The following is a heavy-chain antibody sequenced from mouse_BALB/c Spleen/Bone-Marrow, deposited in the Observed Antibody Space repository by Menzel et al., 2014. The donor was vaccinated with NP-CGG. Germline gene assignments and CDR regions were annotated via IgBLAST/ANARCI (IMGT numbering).Heavy chain of an antibody. D-gene: IGHD2-10*02. J-gene: IGHJ3*01. CDR1: GFTFSDSY. V-gene: IGHV7-1*02. CDR3: ARDVGYGNYFVY. CDR2: SRNKAKHYTT. Sequence: VQLKESGGGLVQPGDSLRLSCAPSGFTFSDSYMEWVRQPPGKRLEWIAASRNKAKHYTTEYSASVKGRFIVSRDTSQSILYLQMNALRAEDTAIYYCARDVGYGNYFVYWGQGTLVTVSA.